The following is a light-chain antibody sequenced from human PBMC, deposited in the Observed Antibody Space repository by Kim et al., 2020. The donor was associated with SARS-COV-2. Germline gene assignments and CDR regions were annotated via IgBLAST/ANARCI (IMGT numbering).Light chain of an antibody. V-gene: IGKV3-20*01. Sequence: EIVLTQSPGPLSLSPGERATLSCRASQCVSSSYLAWYQQKPGQAPRLLIYGASSRATGIPDRFSGSGSGTDFTLTISRLEPEDFAVYYCQQYGSSPKTFGQGTKVDIK. CDR3: QQYGSSPKT. CDR2: GAS. J-gene: IGKJ1*01. CDR1: QCVSSSY.